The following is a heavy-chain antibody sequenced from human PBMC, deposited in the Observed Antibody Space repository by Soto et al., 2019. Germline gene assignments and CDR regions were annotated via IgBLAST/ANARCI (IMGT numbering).Heavy chain of an antibody. CDR1: GLTFPSFG. D-gene: IGHD2-15*01. CDR2: IWFDGSQK. V-gene: IGHV3-33*01. Sequence: QASLVESGGGVVQPGRSLRLSCVASGLTFPSFGMHWVRQVPGKGLEWVAFIWFDGSQKFYAESVEGRFAISRDNSKNTLYLRMNNLRVEDTAVFHCARGLGAGWFDSWGRGTQVTVSS. CDR3: ARGLGAGWFDS. J-gene: IGHJ5*01.